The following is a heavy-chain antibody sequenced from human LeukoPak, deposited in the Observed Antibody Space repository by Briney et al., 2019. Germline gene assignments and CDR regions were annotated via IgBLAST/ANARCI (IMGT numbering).Heavy chain of an antibody. CDR2: IYPGDSDT. CDR1: GSSFTSYW. J-gene: IGHJ4*02. V-gene: IGHV5-51*01. Sequence: GESLKISCKGSGSSFTSYWIGWVRQMPGKGLEWMGIIYPGDSDTRYSPSFQGQVTISAHKSISSASLQWTSLKASDPAMYYCARLAYGGNSRAVDYWGQGTLVTVSS. CDR3: ARLAYGGNSRAVDY. D-gene: IGHD4-23*01.